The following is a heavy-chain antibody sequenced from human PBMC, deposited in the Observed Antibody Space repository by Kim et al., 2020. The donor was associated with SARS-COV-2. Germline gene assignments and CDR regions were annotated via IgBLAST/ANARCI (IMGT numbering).Heavy chain of an antibody. CDR1: GYTFTSYG. D-gene: IGHD3-22*01. J-gene: IGHJ4*02. CDR3: ARDHGGGYYYDSSGYYYLFDY. V-gene: IGHV1-18*01. Sequence: ASVKVSCKASGYTFTSYGISWVRQAPGQGLEWMGWISAYNGNTNYAQKLQGRVTMTTDTSTSTAYMELRSLRSDDTAVYYCARDHGGGYYYDSSGYYYLFDYWGQGTLVTVSS. CDR2: ISAYNGNT.